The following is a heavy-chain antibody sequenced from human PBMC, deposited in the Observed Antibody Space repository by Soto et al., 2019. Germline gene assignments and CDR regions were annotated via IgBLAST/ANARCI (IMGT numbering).Heavy chain of an antibody. Sequence: GGSLRLSCAASGFTFNIYGMHWVRQAPDKGLEWVALISYDGSNQYYADSVKGRFTIPRDNSKNTLFLQMNSLRADDTAVYYCAKDQASGQGSFDSWGQGTLVTVSS. V-gene: IGHV3-30*18. CDR1: GFTFNIYG. CDR2: ISYDGSNQ. J-gene: IGHJ4*02. CDR3: AKDQASGQGSFDS.